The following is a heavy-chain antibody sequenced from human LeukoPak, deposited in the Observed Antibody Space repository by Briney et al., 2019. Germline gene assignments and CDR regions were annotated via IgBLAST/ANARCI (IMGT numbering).Heavy chain of an antibody. CDR2: ISWNSGSI. V-gene: IGHV3-9*01. CDR3: AKDIIPRSSGWYYFDY. J-gene: IGHJ4*02. Sequence: PGRSLRLSCAASGFTFDDYAMHWVRQAPGKGLEWVSGISWNSGSIGYADSVKGRFTISRDNAKNSLYLQMNSLRAEDTALYYCAKDIIPRSSGWYYFDYWGQGTLVTVSS. D-gene: IGHD6-19*01. CDR1: GFTFDDYA.